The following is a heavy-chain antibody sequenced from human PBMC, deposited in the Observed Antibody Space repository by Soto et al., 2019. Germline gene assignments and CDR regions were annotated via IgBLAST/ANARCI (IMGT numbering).Heavy chain of an antibody. CDR2: IYYSGST. V-gene: IGHV4-30-4*01. CDR1: GGSISSGDYY. CDR3: ARVTTMIVVVTDAFDI. J-gene: IGHJ3*02. D-gene: IGHD3-22*01. Sequence: QVQLQESGPGLVKPSQTLSLTCTVSGGSISSGDYYWSWIRQPPGKGLEWIGYIYYSGSTYYNPSLKSRVTISVDTSKNQFSLKLSSVTAADTAVDYCARVTTMIVVVTDAFDIWGQGKMVTVSS.